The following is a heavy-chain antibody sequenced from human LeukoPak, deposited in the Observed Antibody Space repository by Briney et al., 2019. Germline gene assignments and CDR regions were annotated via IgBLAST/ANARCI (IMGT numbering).Heavy chain of an antibody. CDR2: IIPIFDTA. Sequence: SVKVSCKASGGTFTSNAISWVRQAPGQGLEWMGGIIPIFDTANYAQKFQGRVTITTDESTSTAYMELSSLRSEDTAVYYCARDLRRLEGYYYYMDVWGKGTTVTVSS. CDR3: ARDLRRLEGYYYYMDV. D-gene: IGHD6-25*01. CDR1: GGTFTSNA. V-gene: IGHV1-69*05. J-gene: IGHJ6*03.